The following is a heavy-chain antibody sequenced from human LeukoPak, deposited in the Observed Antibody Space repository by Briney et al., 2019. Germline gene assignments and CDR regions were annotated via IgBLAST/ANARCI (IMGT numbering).Heavy chain of an antibody. CDR1: GFTFSSYS. CDR2: ISSISSTI. Sequence: GGSLRLSCAASGFTFSSYSMNWVREAPGKGLEWGSYISSISSTIYYVDSVKGRFTISRDNAKSSLYLQMNSLRAEDTAVYYCARDSSGWYEIDYWGQGTLVTVSS. V-gene: IGHV3-48*01. J-gene: IGHJ4*02. D-gene: IGHD6-19*01. CDR3: ARDSSGWYEIDY.